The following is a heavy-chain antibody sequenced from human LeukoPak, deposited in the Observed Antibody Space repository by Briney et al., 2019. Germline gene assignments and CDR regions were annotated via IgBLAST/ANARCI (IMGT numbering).Heavy chain of an antibody. J-gene: IGHJ4*02. CDR3: ARGCPQCDYLDY. Sequence: SGTLSLTCAVSGDSFSNLKWWNWVRRPPGQGLEWFGEIYHSGSTNYNPSFKGRVTISVDKSMNQFSLKLSSVTAADTAVYYCARGCPQCDYLDYWGPGTLVTVSS. CDR1: GDSFSNLKW. D-gene: IGHD2-15*01. CDR2: IYHSGST. V-gene: IGHV4-4*02.